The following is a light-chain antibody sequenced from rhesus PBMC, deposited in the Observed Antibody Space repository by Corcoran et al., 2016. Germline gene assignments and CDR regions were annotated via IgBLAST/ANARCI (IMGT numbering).Light chain of an antibody. V-gene: IGKV1-28*03. CDR1: QGISSY. CDR3: LQHNSYPLT. J-gene: IGKJ4*01. Sequence: DIQMTQSPSSLSASVGDTVTITCRASQGISSYLNWFQQKPGKAPKLLIYDASSLESGVPSRFSGSGSGTDFTLTISSLHPEDFAAYYCLQHNSYPLTFGGGTKVEIK. CDR2: DAS.